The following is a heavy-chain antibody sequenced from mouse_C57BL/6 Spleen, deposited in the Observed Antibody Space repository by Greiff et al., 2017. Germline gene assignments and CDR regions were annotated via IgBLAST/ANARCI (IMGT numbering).Heavy chain of an antibody. V-gene: IGHV1-18*01. CDR2: INPNNGGT. J-gene: IGHJ1*03. CDR1: GYTFTDYN. CDR3: ARRVYGYDWYFDV. D-gene: IGHD2-2*01. Sequence: EVQLQQSGPELVKPGASVKIPCKASGYTFTDYNMDWVKQSHGKSLEWIGDINPNNGGTIYNQKFKGKATLTVDKSSSTAYMELRSLTSEDTAVYYCARRVYGYDWYFDVWGTGTTVTVSS.